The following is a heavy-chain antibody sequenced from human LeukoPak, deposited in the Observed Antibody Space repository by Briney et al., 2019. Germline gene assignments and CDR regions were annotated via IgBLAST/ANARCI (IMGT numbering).Heavy chain of an antibody. J-gene: IGHJ5*02. V-gene: IGHV6-1*01. D-gene: IGHD5-12*01. CDR3: AREGIVATNEVWFDP. CDR1: GDSVSNNNSA. Sequence: SQTLSLTCAISGDSVSNNNSAWNWIRQSPSRGLEWLGRTYYRSKWYNDYAVSVKSRITINPDTSKNQFSLQLNSVTPEDTAVYYCAREGIVATNEVWFDPWGQGTLVTVSS. CDR2: TYYRSKWYN.